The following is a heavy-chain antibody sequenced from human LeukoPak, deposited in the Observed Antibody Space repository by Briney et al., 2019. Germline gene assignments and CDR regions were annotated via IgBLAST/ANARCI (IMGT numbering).Heavy chain of an antibody. J-gene: IGHJ6*03. Sequence: GGSLRLSCAASGCTFSNYSMNWVRQAPGKGLEWVPSMSSSSSYIYYADSVKGRFTISRDNAKNSLYLQMNSLRAEDTAVYYCARDKTVGRGIFGVVTRITNWMDVWGKGTTVTVSS. CDR3: ARDKTVGRGIFGVVTRITNWMDV. CDR2: MSSSSSYI. CDR1: GCTFSNYS. V-gene: IGHV3-21*01. D-gene: IGHD3-3*01.